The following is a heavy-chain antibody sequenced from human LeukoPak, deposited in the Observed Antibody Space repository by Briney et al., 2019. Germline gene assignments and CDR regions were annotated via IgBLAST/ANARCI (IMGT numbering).Heavy chain of an antibody. J-gene: IGHJ4*02. Sequence: GASVKVSCKASGYTFTSYDINWVRQATGQGLEWMGWISAYNGNTNYAQKLQGRVTMTTDTSTSTAYMELRSLRSDDTAVYYCARGPQSYYYDSSGYYYYWGQGTLVTVSS. D-gene: IGHD3-22*01. V-gene: IGHV1-18*01. CDR1: GYTFTSYD. CDR2: ISAYNGNT. CDR3: ARGPQSYYYDSSGYYYY.